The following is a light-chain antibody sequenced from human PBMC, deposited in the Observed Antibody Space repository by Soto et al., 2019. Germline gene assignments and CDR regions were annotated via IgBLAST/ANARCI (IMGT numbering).Light chain of an antibody. J-gene: IGKJ4*01. CDR3: LQYNHYPLT. CDR2: KAS. CDR1: QSINSW. Sequence: DIQMTQSPSTLSASVGDRVTLTCRASQSINSWLAWYQQRPGKGPKLLTHKASILEGGVPSRFSGSASGTEFTLTISRLQPDDFATYYCLQYNHYPLTFGGGTKVEIK. V-gene: IGKV1-5*03.